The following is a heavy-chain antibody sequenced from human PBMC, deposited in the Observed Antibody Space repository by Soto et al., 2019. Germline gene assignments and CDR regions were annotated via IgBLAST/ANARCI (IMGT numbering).Heavy chain of an antibody. J-gene: IGHJ6*02. D-gene: IGHD3-3*01. CDR3: AAALPFLNYDFWSGYPKGMDV. V-gene: IGHV1-58*01. CDR1: GFTFTSSA. Sequence: VKVSCKASGFTFTSSAVQWVRQARGQRLEWIGWIVVGSGNTNYAQKFQERVTITRDMSTSTAYMELSSLRSEDTAVYYCAAALPFLNYDFWSGYPKGMDVWGQGTTVTVSS. CDR2: IVVGSGNT.